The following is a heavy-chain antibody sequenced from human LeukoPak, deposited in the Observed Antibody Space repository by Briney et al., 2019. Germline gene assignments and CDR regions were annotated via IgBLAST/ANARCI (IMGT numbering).Heavy chain of an antibody. V-gene: IGHV3-30*02. CDR2: IRYDGSNK. Sequence: GGSLRLSCAASGFTFSSYGMHWVRQAPGKGLEWVAFIRYDGSNKYYADSVKGRFTISRDNSKNTLYLQMNSLRAEDTAVYYCAKDSRLLVVITLYYWGQGTLVTVSS. CDR1: GFTFSSYG. J-gene: IGHJ4*02. CDR3: AKDSRLLVVITLYY. D-gene: IGHD3-22*01.